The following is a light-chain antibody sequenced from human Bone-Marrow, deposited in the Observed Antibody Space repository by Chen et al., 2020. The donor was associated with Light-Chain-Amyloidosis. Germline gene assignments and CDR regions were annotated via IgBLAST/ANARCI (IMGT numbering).Light chain of an antibody. CDR1: DLPTKY. V-gene: IGLV3-25*03. CDR3: QSADSSGTYEVI. CDR2: RDT. J-gene: IGLJ2*01. Sequence: SYELTPPPSVSVSPGQTARITCSGDDLPTKYAYWYQQKPGQAPVLVIHRDTERPSGISERVSGSSSATTATLTISGVQAEDEADYRCQSADSSGTYEVIFGGGTKLTVL.